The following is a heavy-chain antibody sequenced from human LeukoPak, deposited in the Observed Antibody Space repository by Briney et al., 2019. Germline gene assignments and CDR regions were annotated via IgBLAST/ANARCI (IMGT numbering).Heavy chain of an antibody. V-gene: IGHV3-33*01. Sequence: GGSLTLSCSASGFTFSSYGMLGLRQAPGKGLEGGAVIWYDGSNKYYADSVKGRFTISRDNSKNTLYLQMNSLRAEDTAVYYCARGFAAPAAMYFDYWGQGTLVTVSS. CDR3: ARGFAAPAAMYFDY. CDR1: GFTFSSYG. J-gene: IGHJ4*02. D-gene: IGHD2-2*01. CDR2: IWYDGSNK.